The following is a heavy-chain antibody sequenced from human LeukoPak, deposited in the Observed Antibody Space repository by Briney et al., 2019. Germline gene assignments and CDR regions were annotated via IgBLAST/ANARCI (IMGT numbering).Heavy chain of an antibody. CDR3: ARRDILTCYRYAFYI. CDR2: IYPGDSDT. J-gene: IGHJ3*02. V-gene: IGHV5-51*01. D-gene: IGHD3-9*01. Sequence: GESLKISCKGSGYSFTSYWIGWVRQMPGKGLEWMGIIYPGDSDTRYSPSFQGQVTISADKSISTAYLQWSSLEASDTAMYYCARRDILTCYRYAFYILGQGTMVTGSS. CDR1: GYSFTSYW.